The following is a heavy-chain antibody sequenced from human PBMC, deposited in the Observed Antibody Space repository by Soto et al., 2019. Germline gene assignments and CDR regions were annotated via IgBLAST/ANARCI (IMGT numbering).Heavy chain of an antibody. J-gene: IGHJ5*02. CDR1: GGTFSSYT. CDR3: ARDLRDYGDYQKSGWFDP. Sequence: QVQLVQSGAEVKKPGSSVKVSCKASGGTFSSYTISWVRQAPGQVLEWMGRIIPILGIANYAQKSQGRVTITADKSTSTAYMELSSLRSEDTAVYYCARDLRDYGDYQKSGWFDPWGQGTLVTVSS. D-gene: IGHD4-17*01. V-gene: IGHV1-69*08. CDR2: IIPILGIA.